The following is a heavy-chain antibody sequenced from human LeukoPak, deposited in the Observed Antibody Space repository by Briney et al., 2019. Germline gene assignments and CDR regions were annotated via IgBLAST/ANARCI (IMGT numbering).Heavy chain of an antibody. Sequence: SETLSLTCTVSGGSIKNYYWNWIRQPAGKGLEWIGRNHTSGRTNYNPSLKSRLTMSVDTSKNQFSLRLTSVTAADTAVYYCARDGGSGWYDYWGQGILVTVSS. CDR1: GGSIKNYY. CDR2: NHTSGRT. D-gene: IGHD6-19*01. CDR3: ARDGGSGWYDY. V-gene: IGHV4-4*07. J-gene: IGHJ4*02.